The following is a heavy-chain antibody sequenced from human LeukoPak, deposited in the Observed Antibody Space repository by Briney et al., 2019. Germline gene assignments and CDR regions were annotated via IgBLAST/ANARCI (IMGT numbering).Heavy chain of an antibody. D-gene: IGHD6-19*01. CDR2: IIPILGTA. CDR3: ARVGGSGWYWGFYYFDY. Sequence: ASVKVSCKASGGTFSSYAISWVRQAPGQGLEWMGGIIPILGTANYAQKFQGRVTITADESTSTAYMELSSLRSEDTAVYYCARVGGSGWYWGFYYFDYWGQGTLVTVSS. V-gene: IGHV1-69*13. J-gene: IGHJ4*02. CDR1: GGTFSSYA.